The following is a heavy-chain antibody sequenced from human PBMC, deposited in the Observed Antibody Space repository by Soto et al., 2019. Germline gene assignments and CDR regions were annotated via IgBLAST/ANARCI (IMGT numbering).Heavy chain of an antibody. Sequence: PSETLSLTCSVSGGSISSVGYYWSWLRQHPGKGLVWIGYIYYSGRTYYNPSLKSRISISVDTSKNEFSLRLSSVADADTAMYYCARAPDFSFNVYSDFWSGKGAFDIWGQGSMVTVSS. J-gene: IGHJ3*02. CDR2: IYYSGRT. V-gene: IGHV4-31*03. CDR1: GGSISSVGYY. CDR3: ARAPDFSFNVYSDFWSGKGAFDI. D-gene: IGHD3-3*01.